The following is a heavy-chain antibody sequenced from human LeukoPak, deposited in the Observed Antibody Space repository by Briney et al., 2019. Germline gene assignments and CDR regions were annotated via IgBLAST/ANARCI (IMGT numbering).Heavy chain of an antibody. J-gene: IGHJ4*02. CDR2: ISAHNGNT. Sequence: ASVKVSCKASGYTFSSYGLSWVRQAPGQGLEWMGWISAHNGNTNYAQRFQGRLTMTTDTPTSTAYMELRSLTSSDTAVYYCARDRGPSYCSSTTCRTLDWWGQGTLVTVSS. D-gene: IGHD2-2*01. CDR3: ARDRGPSYCSSTTCRTLDW. CDR1: GYTFSSYG. V-gene: IGHV1-18*01.